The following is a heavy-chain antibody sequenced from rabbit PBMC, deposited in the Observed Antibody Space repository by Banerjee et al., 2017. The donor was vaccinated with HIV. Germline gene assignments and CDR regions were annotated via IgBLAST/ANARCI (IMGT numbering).Heavy chain of an antibody. V-gene: IGHV1S45*01. CDR3: ARDLAGVIGWNFNL. J-gene: IGHJ4*01. Sequence: QEQLVESGGGLVTLGGSLKLSCKASGFTISNIYNMCWVRQAPGKGLEWIACIYAGSSGRTYYANWVNGRFTISKTSSTTVTLQMTSLTAADTATYLCARDLAGVIGWNFNLWGPGTLVTV. D-gene: IGHD4-1*01. CDR2: IYAGSSGRT. CDR1: GFTISNIYN.